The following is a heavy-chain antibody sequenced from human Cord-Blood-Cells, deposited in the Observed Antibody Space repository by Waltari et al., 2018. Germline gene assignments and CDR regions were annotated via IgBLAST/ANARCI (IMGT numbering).Heavy chain of an antibody. CDR1: GFTFSSYS. Sequence: EVQLVESGGGLVKPGGSLRLSCAASGFTFSSYSMNWVRQAPGKGLEWVSSISSSSSYIYYADSVKGRFTISRDNAKNSLYLQMNSLRAEDTAVYYCARSCGGDCAYNDYWGQGTLVTVSS. J-gene: IGHJ4*02. CDR2: ISSSSSYI. D-gene: IGHD2-21*01. CDR3: ARSCGGDCAYNDY. V-gene: IGHV3-21*01.